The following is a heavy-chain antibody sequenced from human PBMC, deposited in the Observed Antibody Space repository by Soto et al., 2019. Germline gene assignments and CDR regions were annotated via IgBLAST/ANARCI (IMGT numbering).Heavy chain of an antibody. J-gene: IGHJ3*01. CDR1: GYIFTAYA. CDR2: INAGNGDT. V-gene: IGHV1-3*01. CDR3: ARDRGSWSHDAFDV. Sequence: ASVKVSCNASGYIFTAYAMHLVRQAPGQRLEWMGWINAGNGDTKYSQKMQGRVTFTRDTSASTAYMELSSLRSEGTAVYYCARDRGSWSHDAFDVWGQGTMVTVSS. D-gene: IGHD6-13*01.